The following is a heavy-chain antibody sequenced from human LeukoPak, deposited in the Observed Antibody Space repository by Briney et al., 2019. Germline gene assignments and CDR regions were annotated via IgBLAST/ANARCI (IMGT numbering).Heavy chain of an antibody. J-gene: IGHJ4*02. D-gene: IGHD2-2*01. V-gene: IGHV3-74*01. CDR3: ARAGGVVPAALDC. CDR2: INSDGSST. Sequence: GGSLRLSCAASGFTFSSYWMHWVRQAPGKGLVWVSRINSDGSSTSYADSVKGRFTISRDNAKNTLYLQMNSLRAEDTAVYYCARAGGVVPAALDCWGQGTLVTVSS. CDR1: GFTFSSYW.